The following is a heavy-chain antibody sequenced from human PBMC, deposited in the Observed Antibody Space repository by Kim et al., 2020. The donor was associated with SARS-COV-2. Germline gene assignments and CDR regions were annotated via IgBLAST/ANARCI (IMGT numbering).Heavy chain of an antibody. CDR2: INGNGDAT. CDR3: AKDRPRDPAAAGPEAFD. D-gene: IGHD6-13*01. CDR1: GFTFINYA. J-gene: IGHJ4*01. V-gene: IGHV3-23*01. Sequence: GGSLRLSCVASGFTFINYAVSWFRQAPGKGLEWVSGINGNGDATYYADSVKGRFTISRDNPKNTVYLQINSLRAEDTAVYYCAKDRPRDPAAAGPEAFD.